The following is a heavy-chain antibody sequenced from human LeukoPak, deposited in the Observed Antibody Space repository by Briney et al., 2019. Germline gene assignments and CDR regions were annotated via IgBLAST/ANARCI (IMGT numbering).Heavy chain of an antibody. V-gene: IGHV4-39*07. CDR1: GGSISSSSYY. D-gene: IGHD1-26*01. CDR3: AREVVGATSSLDY. CDR2: IYYSGST. Sequence: PSETLSLTCTVSGGSISSSSYYWGWIRQPPGKGLEWIGSIYYSGSTYYNPSLKSRVTISVDTSKNQFSLKLSSVTAADTAVYYCAREVVGATSSLDYWGQGTLVTVSS. J-gene: IGHJ4*02.